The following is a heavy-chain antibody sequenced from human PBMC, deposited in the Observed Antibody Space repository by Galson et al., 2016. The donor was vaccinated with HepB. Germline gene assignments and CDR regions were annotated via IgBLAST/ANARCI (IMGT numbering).Heavy chain of an antibody. Sequence: SLRLSCAVSGFTFSGSDVHWVRQASGKGLEWVGRITGRPNNDATVYAASLRGRFTISKDDSKNTAYLQMTSLRNDDTAVYYCTRHRPIAGYYFDYWGQGIPVTVSS. CDR1: GFTFSGSD. D-gene: IGHD2-21*01. V-gene: IGHV3-73*01. CDR2: ITGRPNNDAT. J-gene: IGHJ4*02. CDR3: TRHRPIAGYYFDY.